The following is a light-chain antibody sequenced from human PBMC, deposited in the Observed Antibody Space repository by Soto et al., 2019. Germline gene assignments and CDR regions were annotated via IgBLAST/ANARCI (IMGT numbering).Light chain of an antibody. Sequence: EIVLTQSPGTLSLSPGERATLSCRASQGVSSSYLTWYQQKPGQAPRLVIYGTSNRATGIPDRFSGSGSGTDFTLTISRLEPEDFAVYYCQHYGTSSWTFGQGTKVDIK. V-gene: IGKV3-20*01. CDR3: QHYGTSSWT. J-gene: IGKJ1*01. CDR2: GTS. CDR1: QGVSSSY.